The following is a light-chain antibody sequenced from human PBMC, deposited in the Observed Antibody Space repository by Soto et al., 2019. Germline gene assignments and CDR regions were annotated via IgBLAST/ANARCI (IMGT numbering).Light chain of an antibody. CDR2: VAS. CDR3: HHFNHWSWT. CDR1: ESVSTN. J-gene: IGKJ1*01. Sequence: EIVMTQSPVTLSVSPGERATLSCRASESVSTNLAWYQQKPGQAPRLLIYVASTRATGVPARFTGGGSGTEFTLTISSLQSEYFAVYYCHHFNHWSWTFGQGTKVEIK. V-gene: IGKV3-15*01.